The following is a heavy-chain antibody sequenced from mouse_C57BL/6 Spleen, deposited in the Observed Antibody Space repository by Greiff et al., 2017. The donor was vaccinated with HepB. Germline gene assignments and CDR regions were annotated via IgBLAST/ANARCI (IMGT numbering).Heavy chain of an antibody. V-gene: IGHV5-17*01. CDR3: ARRPAYYFDY. Sequence: DVMLVESGGGLVKPGGSLKLSCAASGFTFSDYGMHWVRQAPEKGLEWVAYISSGSSTIYYADTVKGRFTISRDNAKNTLFLQMTSLRSEDTAMYYCARRPAYYFDYWGQGTTLTVSS. CDR2: ISSGSSTI. J-gene: IGHJ2*01. CDR1: GFTFSDYG.